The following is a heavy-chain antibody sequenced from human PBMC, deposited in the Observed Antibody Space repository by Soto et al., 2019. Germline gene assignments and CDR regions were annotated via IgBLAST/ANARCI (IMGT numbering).Heavy chain of an antibody. D-gene: IGHD5-12*01. CDR3: ARGGVDVVATSAFDY. CDR1: GGTFNNYA. J-gene: IGHJ4*02. CDR2: IIPIIGTA. Sequence: QVQLVQSGAEVKKPGSSVKVSCKASGGTFNNYAISWVRQAPGQGREWMGGIIPIIGTADYAQKFQGRLAISADESTGTTFMELSSLRSEDTALYYCARGGVDVVATSAFDYWGQGTLVTVSS. V-gene: IGHV1-69*01.